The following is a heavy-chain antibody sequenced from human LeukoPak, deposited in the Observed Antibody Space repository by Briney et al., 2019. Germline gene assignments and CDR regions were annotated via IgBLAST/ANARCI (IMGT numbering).Heavy chain of an antibody. D-gene: IGHD3-3*01. CDR2: IKQDGSEK. CDR1: EFTFSDYW. Sequence: GGSLTLSCAASEFTFSDYWMSWVPQAPGKGLEWVANIKQDGSEKYYVDSVKGRFTISRDNAKNSLYLQMSSLRGEDTAVYYCARERPVPDFYYGMDVWGQGTTVTVSS. CDR3: ARERPVPDFYYGMDV. J-gene: IGHJ6*02. V-gene: IGHV3-7*05.